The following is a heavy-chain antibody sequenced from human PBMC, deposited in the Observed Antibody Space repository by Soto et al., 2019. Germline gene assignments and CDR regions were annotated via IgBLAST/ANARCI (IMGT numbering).Heavy chain of an antibody. Sequence: GASVKVSCKASGYTFTSYYMHWVRQAPGQGLEWMGIINPSGGSTSYAQKFQGRVTMTRDTSTSTVYMELSSLRSEDTAVYYCARGDWSGGSCYTYYFDYWGQGTLVTVSS. CDR1: GYTFTSYY. V-gene: IGHV1-46*03. J-gene: IGHJ4*02. CDR2: INPSGGST. D-gene: IGHD2-15*01. CDR3: ARGDWSGGSCYTYYFDY.